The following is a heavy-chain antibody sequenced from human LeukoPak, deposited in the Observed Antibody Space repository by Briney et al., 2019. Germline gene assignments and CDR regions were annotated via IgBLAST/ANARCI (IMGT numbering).Heavy chain of an antibody. J-gene: IGHJ6*02. CDR3: ARDYGRSRDYGMDV. CDR1: GLTFNSHS. V-gene: IGHV3-23*01. CDR2: VSTNGDVT. Sequence: GGSLRLSCVASGLTFNSHSMSWVRQAPGMGLEWVSVVSTNGDVTFYADSVKGRFTISRDNAKNTLYLQMNSLRAEDTAMYYCARDYGRSRDYGMDVWGQGTTVTVSS. D-gene: IGHD3-10*01.